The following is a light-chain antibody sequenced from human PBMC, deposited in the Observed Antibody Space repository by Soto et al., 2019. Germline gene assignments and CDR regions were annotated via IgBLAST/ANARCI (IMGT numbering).Light chain of an antibody. CDR1: SSNIGAGYD. J-gene: IGLJ3*02. Sequence: QSVLTQPPSVSGAPGQRVTISCTGSSSNIGAGYDVHWYQQLPGTAPKLLIYGNSNRPSGVPDRFSGSKSGTSASLAITGLQAEDESDYYCQSYDYSLSGWVFGGGTKVTVL. CDR2: GNS. CDR3: QSYDYSLSGWV. V-gene: IGLV1-40*01.